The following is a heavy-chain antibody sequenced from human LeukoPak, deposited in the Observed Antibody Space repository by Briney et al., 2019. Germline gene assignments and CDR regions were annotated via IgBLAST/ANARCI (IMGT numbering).Heavy chain of an antibody. Sequence: SETLSLTCTVSGGSISSGGYYWSWIRQHPGKGLEWIGYIYYSGSTYYNPSLKSRVTISVDTSKNQFSLKLSSVTAADTAVYYCARESVGVRGVLSRGFDYWGQGTLVTVSS. V-gene: IGHV4-31*03. D-gene: IGHD3-10*01. CDR1: GGSISSGGYY. CDR3: ARESVGVRGVLSRGFDY. CDR2: IYYSGST. J-gene: IGHJ4*02.